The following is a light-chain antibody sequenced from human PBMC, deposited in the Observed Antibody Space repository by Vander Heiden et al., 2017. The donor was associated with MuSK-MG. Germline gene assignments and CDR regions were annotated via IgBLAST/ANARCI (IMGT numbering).Light chain of an antibody. J-gene: IGKJ5*01. CDR1: QSVNTF. CDR2: DAS. Sequence: EIVFTQSRGTLSLAAGDRATLCCRASQSVNTFLDWYQQRPGQAPRLLIYDASKRATGIPARFSGSGSGTDFTLTISSLEPEDFAVYFCQQRSNWPPFTFGQGTRLETK. V-gene: IGKV3-11*01. CDR3: QQRSNWPPFT.